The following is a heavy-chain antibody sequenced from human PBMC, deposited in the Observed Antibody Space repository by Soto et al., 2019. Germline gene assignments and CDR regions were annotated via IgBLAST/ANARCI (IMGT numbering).Heavy chain of an antibody. D-gene: IGHD3-3*01. CDR1: GFTFSSYA. V-gene: IGHV3-30-3*01. Sequence: QVQLVESGGGVVQPGRSLRLSCAVSGFTFSSYAMNWVRQAPGKGLEWVAVISYDGSNKYYADSVKGRFTISRDNSRNTRYLQMNSLRAEDTALYYCARDEATLLGVVTIDYWGQGTLLTVSS. CDR3: ARDEATLLGVVTIDY. J-gene: IGHJ4*02. CDR2: ISYDGSNK.